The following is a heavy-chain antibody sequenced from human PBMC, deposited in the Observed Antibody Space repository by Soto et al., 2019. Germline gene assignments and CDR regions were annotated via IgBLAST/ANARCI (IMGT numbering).Heavy chain of an antibody. CDR3: ARGYYYGSGRPTPGGMDV. CDR1: GYTFTNYD. V-gene: IGHV1-18*01. CDR2: ISTYIGNT. J-gene: IGHJ6*02. D-gene: IGHD3-10*01. Sequence: QVHLVQSGAEVKKPGASVKVSCKASGYTFTNYDINWVRQAPGQGLEWMGWISTYIGNTNYAQKLQGRVTMTTDTSTSTADMQLRSLRADDTAVYYCARGYYYGSGRPTPGGMDVWGQGTTVTVSS.